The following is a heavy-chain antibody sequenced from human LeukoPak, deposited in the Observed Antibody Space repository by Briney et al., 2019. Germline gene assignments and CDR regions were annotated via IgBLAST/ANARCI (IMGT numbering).Heavy chain of an antibody. Sequence: PGGTLRLSCAASGFTLSSYWMSWVRQAPGKGLEWVANIKQDGSEKYYVDSVKGRFTISRDNAKNSLYLQMNSLRAEDTAVYYCARGIAAPDYWGQGTLVTVSS. J-gene: IGHJ4*02. CDR1: GFTLSSYW. D-gene: IGHD6-13*01. CDR2: IKQDGSEK. CDR3: ARGIAAPDY. V-gene: IGHV3-7*01.